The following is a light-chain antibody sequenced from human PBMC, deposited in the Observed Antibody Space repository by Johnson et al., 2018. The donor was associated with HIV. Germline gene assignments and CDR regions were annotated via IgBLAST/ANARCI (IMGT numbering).Light chain of an antibody. CDR1: SSNIGNNY. CDR3: GTWDNSLSAFV. J-gene: IGLJ1*01. CDR2: ANT. V-gene: IGLV1-51*01. Sequence: QSVLTQPPSVSAAPGQKVTISCSGSSSNIGNNYVSWYQQLPGTAPKLLIYANTKRPSGIPDRFSGSKSGTSATLGITGLQTGDEAEDYCGTWDNSLSAFVFGSGTKVAVL.